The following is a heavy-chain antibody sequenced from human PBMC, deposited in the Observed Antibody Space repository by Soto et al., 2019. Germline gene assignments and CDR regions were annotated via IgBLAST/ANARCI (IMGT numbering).Heavy chain of an antibody. CDR1: GSTLTEFS. J-gene: IGHJ4*01. V-gene: IGHV1-24*01. D-gene: IGHD3-16*02. CDR2: LAPEDGEA. Sequence: GASVKVSCKISGSTLTEFSMHWVRQAPGKGLEWMGGLAPEDGEAIFAQKFKGRVTVTEGTSTDTAYMELSSLRSEDTAVYYCASVKYDYMWGSYRYTYYFEYWG. CDR3: ASVKYDYMWGSYRYTYYFEY.